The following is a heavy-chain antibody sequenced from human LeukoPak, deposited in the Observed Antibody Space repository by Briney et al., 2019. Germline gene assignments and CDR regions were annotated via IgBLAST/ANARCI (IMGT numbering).Heavy chain of an antibody. CDR1: DFTFDFYW. D-gene: IGHD2-2*01. J-gene: IGHJ4*02. V-gene: IGHV3-7*01. CDR3: GRLAHNAWYAIDF. Sequence: PGGSLRPSCVASDFTFDFYWMTWVRQAPGKGLEWPANILPDGSQKYYVDSVKGRFTISRDNPKNSLYLQINNLRAEDTAVYYCGRLAHNAWYAIDFWGQGTLVTVSS. CDR2: ILPDGSQK.